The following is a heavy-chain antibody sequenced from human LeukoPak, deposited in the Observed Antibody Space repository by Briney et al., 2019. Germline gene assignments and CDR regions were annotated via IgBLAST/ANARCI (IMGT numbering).Heavy chain of an antibody. CDR1: GDTFTGYY. CDR2: ISAYNGNT. D-gene: IGHD4-23*01. V-gene: IGHV1-18*04. CDR3: ARDMVYGGPDY. J-gene: IGHJ4*02. Sequence: GASVKISCKASGDTFTGYYVHWVRQAPGQGLEWMGWISAYNGNTNYAQKLQGRVTMTTDTSTSTAYVELRSLRSDDTAVYYCARDMVYGGPDYWGQGTLVTVSS.